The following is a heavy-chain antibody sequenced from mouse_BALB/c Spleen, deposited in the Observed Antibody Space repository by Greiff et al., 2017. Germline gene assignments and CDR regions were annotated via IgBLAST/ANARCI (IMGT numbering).Heavy chain of an antibody. CDR1: GFTFSSYA. CDR3: AREFGNYAMDY. Sequence: DVHLVESGGGLVKPGGSLKLSCAASGFTFSSYAMSWVRQSPEKRLEWVAEISSGGSYTYYPDTVTGRFTISRDNAKNTLYLEMSSLRSEDTAMYYCAREFGNYAMDYWGQGTSVTVSS. V-gene: IGHV5-9-4*01. D-gene: IGHD2-1*01. CDR2: ISSGGSYT. J-gene: IGHJ4*01.